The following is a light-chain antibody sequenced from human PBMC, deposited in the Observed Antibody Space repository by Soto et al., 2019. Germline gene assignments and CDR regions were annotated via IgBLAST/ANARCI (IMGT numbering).Light chain of an antibody. CDR2: GAS. V-gene: IGKV3-15*01. Sequence: IVMTQSPGTLSVSPGETATLSCRASRIISINLAWYQQKPGQAPRLLIYGASTRATGIPARFSGSGSGTDFTLTISSLQSDDFAFYYCQHYNDWPPMVTFGQGTRLEIK. CDR3: QHYNDWPPMVT. J-gene: IGKJ5*01. CDR1: RIISIN.